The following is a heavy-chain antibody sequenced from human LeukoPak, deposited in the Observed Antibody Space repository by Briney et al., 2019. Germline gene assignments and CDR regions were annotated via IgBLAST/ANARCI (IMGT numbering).Heavy chain of an antibody. CDR2: INAGNGNT. CDR1: GYTFTTYA. J-gene: IGHJ6*02. Sequence: ASVKVSCKASGYTFTTYAMHWVRQAPGQRLEWMGWINAGNGNTKYSQKFQGRVTITRDTSASTAYMELSSLRSEDTAVYYCARTAVAGTHYYYGMDVWGQGTTVTVSS. D-gene: IGHD6-19*01. V-gene: IGHV1-3*01. CDR3: ARTAVAGTHYYYGMDV.